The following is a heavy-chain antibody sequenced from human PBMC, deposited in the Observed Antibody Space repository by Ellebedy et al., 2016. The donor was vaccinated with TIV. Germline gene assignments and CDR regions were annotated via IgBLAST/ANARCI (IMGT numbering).Heavy chain of an antibody. Sequence: GGSLRLSCAASGFTFDDYAMHWVRHAPGKGLEWVSGISWNSGSIGYADSVKGRFTISRDNAKNSLYLQMNSLRAEDMALYYCATSPLGIAVAGPYFDYWGQGTLVTVSS. CDR3: ATSPLGIAVAGPYFDY. V-gene: IGHV3-9*03. CDR2: ISWNSGSI. D-gene: IGHD6-19*01. CDR1: GFTFDDYA. J-gene: IGHJ4*02.